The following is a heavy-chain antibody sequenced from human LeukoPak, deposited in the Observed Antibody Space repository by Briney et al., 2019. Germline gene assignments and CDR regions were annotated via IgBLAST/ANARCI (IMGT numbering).Heavy chain of an antibody. J-gene: IGHJ4*02. CDR1: GGSIISSSYY. D-gene: IGHD3-3*01. CDR2: IYYSGST. Sequence: SETLSLTCTVSGGSIISSSYYWGWIRQPPGKGLEWIGSIYYSGSTYYNPSLKSRVTISVDTSKNQFSLKMSSVTDADTAVYYCARRRWSGVVMFDYWGQGTLVTVSS. CDR3: ARRRWSGVVMFDY. V-gene: IGHV4-39*01.